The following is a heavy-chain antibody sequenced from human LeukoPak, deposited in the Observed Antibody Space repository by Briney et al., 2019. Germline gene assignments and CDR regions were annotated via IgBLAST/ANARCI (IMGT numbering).Heavy chain of an antibody. CDR1: GFTFSFYS. D-gene: IGHD3-10*02. Sequence: GGSLRLSCAASGFTFSFYSMNWVRQAPGKGLEWVSYISSSGSTIYYADSVKGRFTISRDNDKNSLYLQMNSLRAEDTAVYYCAELGITMIGGVWGKGTTVTISS. CDR2: ISSSGSTI. V-gene: IGHV3-48*04. CDR3: AELGITMIGGV. J-gene: IGHJ6*04.